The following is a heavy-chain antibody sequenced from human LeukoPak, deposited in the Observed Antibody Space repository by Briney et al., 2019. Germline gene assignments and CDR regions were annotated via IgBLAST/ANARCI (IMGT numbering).Heavy chain of an antibody. Sequence: ASVKVSCKASGFTFTNYNMHWVRQAPGQGLEWMGIINPSGGSTNYAQNFQARVTMTRDTSTSTVYMELSSLRSEDTAVYYCARDREYCSSTSCYVNYHYMDVWGKGTTVTVSS. CDR2: INPSGGST. V-gene: IGHV1-46*01. CDR3: ARDREYCSSTSCYVNYHYMDV. CDR1: GFTFTNYN. J-gene: IGHJ6*03. D-gene: IGHD2-2*01.